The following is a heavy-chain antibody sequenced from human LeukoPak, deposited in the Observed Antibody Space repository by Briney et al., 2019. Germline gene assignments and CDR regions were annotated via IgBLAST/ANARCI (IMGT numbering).Heavy chain of an antibody. D-gene: IGHD3-10*01. V-gene: IGHV4-34*01. J-gene: IGHJ3*02. CDR2: INHSGST. Sequence: SETLSLTCAVYGGSFSGYYWSWLRQPPGKGLEWIGEINHSGSTNYNPSLKSRVTISVDTSKNQFSLKLTSVTAADTAVYYCARGGDTSSGYAFDIWGQGTMVTVSS. CDR3: ARGGDTSSGYAFDI. CDR1: GGSFSGYY.